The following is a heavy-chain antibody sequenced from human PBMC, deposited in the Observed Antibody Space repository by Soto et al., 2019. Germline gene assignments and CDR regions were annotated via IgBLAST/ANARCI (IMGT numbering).Heavy chain of an antibody. Sequence: ASVKVSCKASGYTFTSYYMHWVRQAPGQGLEWMGIINPSGGSTSYAQKFQGRVTMTRDTSTSTVYMELSSLRSEDTAVYYCARGPSYDYDNSANYLLDVWGQGTLVPVSS. CDR2: INPSGGST. V-gene: IGHV1-46*01. CDR3: ARGPSYDYDNSANYLLDV. D-gene: IGHD3-22*01. CDR1: GYTFTSYY. J-gene: IGHJ1*01.